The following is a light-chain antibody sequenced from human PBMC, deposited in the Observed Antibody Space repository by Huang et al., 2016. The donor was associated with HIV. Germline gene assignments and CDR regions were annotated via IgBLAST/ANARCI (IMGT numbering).Light chain of an antibody. CDR1: QNINTW. J-gene: IGKJ2*01. Sequence: DIQMTQSPSTLSASVGDRVTITFRASQNINTWLSWYQPKPGKSPYLLIYRASSLQVGVPSRFTGSGSGTEFTLTITSLQPDDLGTYYCQQYNTYLYTFGQGTKLEI. CDR2: RAS. CDR3: QQYNTYLYT. V-gene: IGKV1-5*03.